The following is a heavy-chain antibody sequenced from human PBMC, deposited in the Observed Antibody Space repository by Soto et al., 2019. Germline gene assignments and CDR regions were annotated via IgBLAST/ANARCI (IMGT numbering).Heavy chain of an antibody. J-gene: IGHJ2*01. D-gene: IGHD2-21*02. CDR2: ISSSSSTI. Sequence: EVQLVESGGGLVQPGGSLRLSCAASGFTFSSYSMNWVRQAPGKGLEWVSYISSSSSTIYYADSVKGRFTISRDNAKNSLYLQMNSLRDEDTAVYYCSRAYAHIVVVTATTWYFDLWGRGTLVPVSS. CDR3: SRAYAHIVVVTATTWYFDL. CDR1: GFTFSSYS. V-gene: IGHV3-48*02.